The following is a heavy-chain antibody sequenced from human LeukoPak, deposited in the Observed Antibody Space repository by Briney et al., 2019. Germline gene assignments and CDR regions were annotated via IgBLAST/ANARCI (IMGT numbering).Heavy chain of an antibody. V-gene: IGHV3-23*01. CDR2: ISGSGGST. D-gene: IGHD6-13*01. CDR3: AKGTFSSWSSYYYYGMDV. Sequence: GGSPRLSCAASGFTFSSYAMSWVRQAPGKGLEWVSAISGSGGSTYYADSVKGRFTISRDNSKNTLYLQMNSLRAEDTAVYYCAKGTFSSWSSYYYYGMDVWGQGTTVTVSS. CDR1: GFTFSSYA. J-gene: IGHJ6*02.